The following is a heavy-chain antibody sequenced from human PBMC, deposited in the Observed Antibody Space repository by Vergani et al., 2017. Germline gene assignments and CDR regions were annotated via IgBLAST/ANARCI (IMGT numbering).Heavy chain of an antibody. CDR2: IYYSGST. V-gene: IGHV4-59*01. CDR1: GGSISSYY. D-gene: IGHD2-2*02. J-gene: IGHJ6*02. CDR3: ARALGYCSSTSCYTDYYYYGMDV. Sequence: QVQLQESGPGLVKPSRTLSLTCTVSGGSISSYYWSWIRQPPGKGLEWIGYIYYSGSTNYNPSLKSRVTISVDTSKNQFSLKLSSVTAADTAVYYCARALGYCSSTSCYTDYYYYGMDVWGQGTTVTVSS.